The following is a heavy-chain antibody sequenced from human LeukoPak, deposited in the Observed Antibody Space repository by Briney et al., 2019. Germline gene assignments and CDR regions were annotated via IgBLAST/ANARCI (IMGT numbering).Heavy chain of an antibody. J-gene: IGHJ4*02. CDR3: ARAALVPFFDY. V-gene: IGHV4-31*03. Sequence: SETLSLTCTVSGGSISRGCYYWSWIRQHPGKGLEWFGYIYYSGSTYYNPSLKSRVTISVDTSKNQFSLKLSSVTAADTAVYYCARAALVPFFDYWGQGTLVTVSS. CDR2: IYYSGST. D-gene: IGHD6-13*01. CDR1: GGSISRGCYY.